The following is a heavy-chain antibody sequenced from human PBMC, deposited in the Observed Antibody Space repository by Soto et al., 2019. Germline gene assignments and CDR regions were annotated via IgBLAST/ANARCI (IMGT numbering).Heavy chain of an antibody. J-gene: IGHJ6*02. CDR2: ISSSSSYI. D-gene: IGHD6-13*01. CDR1: GFTFSSYS. V-gene: IGHV3-21*01. Sequence: EVQLVESGGGLVKPGGSLRLSCAASGFTFSSYSMNWVRQAPGKGLEWVSSISSSSSYIYYADSVKGRFTISRDNAKNSLYLHMNSLRAEDTAVYYCAGLAAAGPLHLYYYYGMDVWGQGTTVTVSS. CDR3: AGLAAAGPLHLYYYYGMDV.